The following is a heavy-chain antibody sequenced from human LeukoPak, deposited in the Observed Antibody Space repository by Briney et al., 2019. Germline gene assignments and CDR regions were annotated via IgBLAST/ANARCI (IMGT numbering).Heavy chain of an antibody. D-gene: IGHD2/OR15-2a*01. V-gene: IGHV3-23*01. J-gene: IGHJ4*02. Sequence: GGSLRLSCAASGFTFSNYAMSWVRQAPGKGLEWVSAISINGGTMYYADSVKGRFTTSRDNSKNTLYLQVNSLRAVDTAVYFCAKAAPDTTYFDSWGQGTLVTVSS. CDR1: GFTFSNYA. CDR2: ISINGGTM. CDR3: AKAAPDTTYFDS.